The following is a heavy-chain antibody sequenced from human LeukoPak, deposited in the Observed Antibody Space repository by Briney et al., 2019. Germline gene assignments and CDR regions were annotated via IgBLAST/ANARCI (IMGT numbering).Heavy chain of an antibody. J-gene: IGHJ6*02. Sequence: GGSLRLSCAASGFTFSSYWMNWVRQAPGKGLEWVANINQDGSKKYNVDSVKGRFTISRDNAKNSLYLQMNSLRAEDTAVYYCARAMDVWAQGTTVTVSS. CDR2: INQDGSKK. CDR3: ARAMDV. V-gene: IGHV3-7*03. CDR1: GFTFSSYW.